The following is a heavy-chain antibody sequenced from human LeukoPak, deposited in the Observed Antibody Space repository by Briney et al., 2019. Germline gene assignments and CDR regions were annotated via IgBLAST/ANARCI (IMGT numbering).Heavy chain of an antibody. CDR1: GFTFSDYY. V-gene: IGHV3-11*01. J-gene: IGHJ5*02. CDR2: ISSGGSTI. D-gene: IGHD6-13*01. CDR3: ARVQKGIAAAGTGGGWFEP. Sequence: GGSLRLSCAASGFTFSDYYMSWIRQAPGKGLEWISYISSGGSTIYYAGSVRGQFTISRDNAKKSLYLQMNSLRAEDTAVYYCARVQKGIAAAGTGGGWFEPWGQGTLVTVS.